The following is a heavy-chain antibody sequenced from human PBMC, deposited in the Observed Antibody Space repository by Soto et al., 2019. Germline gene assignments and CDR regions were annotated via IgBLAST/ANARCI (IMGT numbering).Heavy chain of an antibody. CDR3: ARSQFDYVWGTSGYFDS. V-gene: IGHV5-51*01. CDR1: GYSFSTHW. D-gene: IGHD3-16*01. J-gene: IGHJ4*02. CDR2: IYPGDSDA. Sequence: GESLKISCKGSGYSFSTHWVGWVRQMPGKGLEWMGIIYPGDSDARYSPSFKGQVTISVDESTTTAFLQWSSLKASDTATYFCARSQFDYVWGTSGYFDSWGQGTLVTVSS.